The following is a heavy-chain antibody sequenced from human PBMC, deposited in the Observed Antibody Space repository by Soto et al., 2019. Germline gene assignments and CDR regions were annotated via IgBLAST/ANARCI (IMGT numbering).Heavy chain of an antibody. D-gene: IGHD5-12*01. V-gene: IGHV3-21*01. CDR2: ISSSSSYI. J-gene: IGHJ6*02. CDR3: AREGGATIMVGYYCYGMDV. CDR1: GFTFSSYS. Sequence: PGGSLRLSCAASGFTFSSYSMNWVRQAPGKGLEWVSSISSSSSYIYYADSVKGRFTISRDSAKNSLYLQMNSLRAEDTAVYYCAREGGATIMVGYYCYGMDVWGQGTTVTVSS.